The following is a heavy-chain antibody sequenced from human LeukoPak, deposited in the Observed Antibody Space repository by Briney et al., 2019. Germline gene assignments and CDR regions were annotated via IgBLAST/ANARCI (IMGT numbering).Heavy chain of an antibody. V-gene: IGHV1-46*01. Sequence: ASVKVSCKASGYTFTSYYMHWVRQAPGQGLECMGIINPSGGSTSYAQKFQGRVTMTRDMSTSTVYMELSSLRSEDTAVYYCARDGHYDSSGKYYYYYYMDVWGKGTTVTVSS. CDR2: INPSGGST. CDR3: ARDGHYDSSGKYYYYYYMDV. CDR1: GYTFTSYY. J-gene: IGHJ6*03. D-gene: IGHD3-22*01.